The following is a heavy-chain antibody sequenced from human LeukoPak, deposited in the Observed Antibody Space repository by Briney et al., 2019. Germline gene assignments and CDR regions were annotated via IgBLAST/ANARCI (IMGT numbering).Heavy chain of an antibody. Sequence: ASVKVSCKASGGTFNSYAISWVRQAPGQGLEWMGGIVPIFGTANYAQKFQGRVTITTDESTSTAYMELRSLRSEDTAVYYCARGYSSSTQGGFDYWGQGTLVTVSS. CDR2: IVPIFGTA. CDR1: GGTFNSYA. V-gene: IGHV1-69*05. CDR3: ARGYSSSTQGGFDY. J-gene: IGHJ4*02. D-gene: IGHD6-6*01.